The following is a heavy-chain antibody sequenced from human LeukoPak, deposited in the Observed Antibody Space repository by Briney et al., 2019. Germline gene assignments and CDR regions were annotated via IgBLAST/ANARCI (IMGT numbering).Heavy chain of an antibody. Sequence: GGSLRLSCAASGFTFSSYEMNWVRQAPGKGLEWVSYISSSGSTIYYADSVKGRFTISRDNAKNSLYLQMNSLRVEDTALYFCARETQGLDFWGQGILVTVSS. CDR3: ARETQGLDF. CDR2: ISSSGSTI. J-gene: IGHJ4*01. V-gene: IGHV3-48*03. D-gene: IGHD4-23*01. CDR1: GFTFSSYE.